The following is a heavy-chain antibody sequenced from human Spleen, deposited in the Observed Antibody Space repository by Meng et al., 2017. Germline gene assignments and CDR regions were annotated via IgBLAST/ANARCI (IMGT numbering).Heavy chain of an antibody. J-gene: IGHJ4*02. D-gene: IGHD3-16*01. CDR2: IKSNTDGGTA. CDR1: GFTFSNYA. V-gene: IGHV3-15*01. CDR3: TPNWGY. Sequence: LSLTCAASGFTFSNYAIHWVRQAPGKGLEWVGRIKSNTDGGTAEYAAPVKGRFTISRDDAKNTLYLQMNSLKTEDTAVYYCTPNWGYWGQGTLVTVSS.